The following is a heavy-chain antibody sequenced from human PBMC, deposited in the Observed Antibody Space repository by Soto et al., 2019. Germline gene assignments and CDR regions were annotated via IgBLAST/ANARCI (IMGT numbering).Heavy chain of an antibody. Sequence: PSETLSLTCTVSGGSISSYYWSWIRQPPGKGLEWIGYIYYSGSTNYNPSHKSRVTISVDTSKNQFSLKLSSVTAADTAVYYCAGAGRIRRHYFDYWGQGTLVTVSS. D-gene: IGHD3-3*02. CDR3: AGAGRIRRHYFDY. CDR1: GGSISSYY. CDR2: IYYSGST. V-gene: IGHV4-59*01. J-gene: IGHJ4*02.